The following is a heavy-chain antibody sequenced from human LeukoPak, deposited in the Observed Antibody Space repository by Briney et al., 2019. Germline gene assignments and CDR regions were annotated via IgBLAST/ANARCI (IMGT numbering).Heavy chain of an antibody. J-gene: IGHJ4*02. Sequence: SVKVSCKASGGTFSSYAISCVRQAPGQGLEWMGRIIPILGIANYAQKFQGRVTITADKSTSTAYMELRSLRSEDTAVYYCARLGYCSGGSCYSGANWGQGTLVTVSS. CDR2: IIPILGIA. D-gene: IGHD2-15*01. CDR3: ARLGYCSGGSCYSGAN. CDR1: GGTFSSYA. V-gene: IGHV1-69*04.